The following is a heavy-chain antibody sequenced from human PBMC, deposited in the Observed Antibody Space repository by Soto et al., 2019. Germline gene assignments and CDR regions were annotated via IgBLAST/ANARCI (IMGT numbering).Heavy chain of an antibody. V-gene: IGHV1-69*01. Sequence: QVHLVQSGAEVQKPGSSVKVSCKASGGTFSSFAINWVRQAPGQGLEWMGGVTPTFGTPKYAPKFLGRVTITADESTNTAFMELSSLRTDDTALYYCADGGGAYDTWGQGTLVTVSS. D-gene: IGHD3-16*01. CDR3: ADGGGAYDT. CDR2: VTPTFGTP. CDR1: GGTFSSFA. J-gene: IGHJ4*02.